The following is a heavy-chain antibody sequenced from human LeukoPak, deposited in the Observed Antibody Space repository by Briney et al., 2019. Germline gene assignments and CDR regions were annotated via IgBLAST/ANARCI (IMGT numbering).Heavy chain of an antibody. CDR1: GYTFTSYG. D-gene: IGHD3-22*01. Sequence: GASVKVSCKASGYTFTSYGISWVRQAPGQGLEWMGWISAYNGNTNYAQKFQGRVTITADKSTSTAYMELSSLRSEDTAVYYCARARSPARAVRYYYDSSGYGKDYYYMDVWGKGTTVTVPS. CDR2: ISAYNGNT. J-gene: IGHJ6*03. CDR3: ARARSPARAVRYYYDSSGYGKDYYYMDV. V-gene: IGHV1-18*01.